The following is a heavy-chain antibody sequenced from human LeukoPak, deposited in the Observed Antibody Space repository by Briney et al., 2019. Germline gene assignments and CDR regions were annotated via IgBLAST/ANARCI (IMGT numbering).Heavy chain of an antibody. J-gene: IGHJ3*02. D-gene: IGHD4-17*01. CDR3: VKDDYGPFDI. CDR1: GFTFDDYT. CDR2: IDWIGHST. V-gene: IGHV3-43*01. Sequence: GGSLRLSCAASGFTFDDYTMHCVRQVPGKGLEWVSLIDWIGHSTNYADSVKGRFTVSRYNTKNSLSLQMNSLRPEDTALYYCVKDDYGPFDIWGPGTMVTVSS.